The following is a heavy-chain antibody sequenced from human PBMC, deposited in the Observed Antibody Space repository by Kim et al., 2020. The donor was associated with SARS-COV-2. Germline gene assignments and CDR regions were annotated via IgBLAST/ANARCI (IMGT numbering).Heavy chain of an antibody. CDR1: GYSFTSYW. J-gene: IGHJ6*02. CDR3: ARHAYGLGLLFGGTSMDV. Sequence: GESLKISCKGSGYSFTSYWISWVRQMPGKGLEWMGRIDPSDSYTNYSPSFQGHVTISADKSISTAYLQWSSLKASDTAMYYCARHAYGLGLLFGGTSMDVWGQGTTVTVSS. CDR2: IDPSDSYT. D-gene: IGHD3-10*01. V-gene: IGHV5-10-1*01.